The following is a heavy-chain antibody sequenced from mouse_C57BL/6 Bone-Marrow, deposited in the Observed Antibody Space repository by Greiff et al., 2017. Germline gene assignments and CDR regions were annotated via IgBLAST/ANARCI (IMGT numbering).Heavy chain of an antibody. Sequence: QVQLQQPGAELVMPGASVKLSCKASGYTFTSYWMHWVKPRPGQGLEWIGEIDPSDSYTNYNQKFKGKSTLTVDKSSSTAYMQLSSLTSEDSAVYYCARDYYSNDDYAMDYWGQGTSVTVSS. CDR2: IDPSDSYT. CDR3: ARDYYSNDDYAMDY. J-gene: IGHJ4*01. D-gene: IGHD2-5*01. V-gene: IGHV1-69*01. CDR1: GYTFTSYW.